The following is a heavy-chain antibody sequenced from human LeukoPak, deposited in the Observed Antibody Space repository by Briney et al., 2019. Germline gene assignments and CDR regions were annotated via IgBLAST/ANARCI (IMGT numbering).Heavy chain of an antibody. V-gene: IGHV3-33*06. CDR1: GFTFSSYG. CDR3: AKDGYGGNSGGFDY. J-gene: IGHJ4*02. CDR2: IWYDGSNK. Sequence: PGGSLRLSCAASGFTFSSYGMHWVRQAPGKGLEWVAVIWYDGSNKYYADSVKGRFTISRDNSKNTLYLQMNSLRAEDTAVYYCAKDGYGGNSGGFDYWGQGTLVTVSS. D-gene: IGHD4-23*01.